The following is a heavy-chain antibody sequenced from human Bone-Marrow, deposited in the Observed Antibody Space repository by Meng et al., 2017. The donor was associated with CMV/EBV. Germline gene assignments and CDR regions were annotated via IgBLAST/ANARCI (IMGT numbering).Heavy chain of an antibody. D-gene: IGHD1-1*01. J-gene: IGHJ6*02. CDR1: GFIFSDYN. V-gene: IGHV3-48*04. CDR2: ISRSGTNT. CDR3: ARLLEAQHFGMDV. Sequence: GGSLRLSCAASGFIFSDYNMNWVRQAPGKGLEWIAYISRSGTNTFYSDSVRGRLTISRDNAKNSLFLQTDSLRAEDTALYYCARLLEAQHFGMDVWGRGTTVTVSS.